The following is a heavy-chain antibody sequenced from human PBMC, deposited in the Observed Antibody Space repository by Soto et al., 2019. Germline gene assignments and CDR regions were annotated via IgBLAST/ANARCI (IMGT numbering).Heavy chain of an antibody. D-gene: IGHD3-10*01. CDR3: AKDAITMVRGVISYYGMDV. V-gene: IGHV3-9*01. Sequence: EVQLVESGGGLVQPGRSLRLSCAASGFTFDDYAMHWVRQAPGKGLEWVSGISWNSGSIGYADSVKGRFTISRDNAKNSLYLQMNSLRAEDTALYYCAKDAITMVRGVISYYGMDVWGQGTTATVSS. CDR1: GFTFDDYA. J-gene: IGHJ6*02. CDR2: ISWNSGSI.